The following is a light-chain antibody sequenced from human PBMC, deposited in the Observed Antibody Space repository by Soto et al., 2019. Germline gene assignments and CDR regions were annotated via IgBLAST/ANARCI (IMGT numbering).Light chain of an antibody. CDR3: QQSYSTSVT. Sequence: DIQMTQSPSSLSAYVGDRVTITCRASQSISSYLNWYQQKPGKAPKLLSYAASSLQSGVPSRFSGSGSGTDFTLTISSLQPEDFATYYCQQSYSTSVTVGQGTRLEIK. CDR2: AAS. CDR1: QSISSY. V-gene: IGKV1-39*01. J-gene: IGKJ5*01.